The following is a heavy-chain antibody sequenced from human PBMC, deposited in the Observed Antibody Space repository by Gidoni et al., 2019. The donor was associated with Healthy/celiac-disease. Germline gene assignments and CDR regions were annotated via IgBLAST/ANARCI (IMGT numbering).Heavy chain of an antibody. CDR3: AREARDYYDSSGRVCDI. CDR1: GFTFSYYY. CDR2: ISSSGSTI. V-gene: IGHV3-11*01. Sequence: QVQLVESGGALVKPGGSLRLSCAASGFTFSYYYMSLFRQAPGKGLEWVSYISSSGSTIYYADSGKGRFTISRDNAKNSLDLQRNSLRAEDTAVYYCAREARDYYDSSGRVCDIWGQGTMVTVSS. D-gene: IGHD3-22*01. J-gene: IGHJ3*02.